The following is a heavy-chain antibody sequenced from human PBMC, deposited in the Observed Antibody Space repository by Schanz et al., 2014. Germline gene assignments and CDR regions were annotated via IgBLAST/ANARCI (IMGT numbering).Heavy chain of an antibody. V-gene: IGHV3-74*02. CDR1: GFTFSSHW. CDR2: INSVGSNT. Sequence: EVQLLDSGGGLVQPGGSLRLSCAASGFTFSSHWMHWVRQDPGKGLVWVARINSVGSNTDYADSVTGRFTISRDNAKNTLYLQMNTLRAEDTAVYYCARKMKLGVYGGKGHDSLDIWRQGTMVTVSS. J-gene: IGHJ3*02. CDR3: ARKMKLGVYGGKGHDSLDI. D-gene: IGHD4-17*01.